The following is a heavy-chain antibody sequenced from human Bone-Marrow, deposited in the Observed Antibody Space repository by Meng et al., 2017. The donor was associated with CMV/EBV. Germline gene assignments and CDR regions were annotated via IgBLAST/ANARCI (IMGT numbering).Heavy chain of an antibody. CDR1: GFSFSDSY. V-gene: IGHV3-11*06. CDR3: ARGHTTIFH. Sequence: LRLSCAASGFSFSDSYMSWFRQAPGKGLEWLSFIPTSGGDTNYANSVRGRFTISRDNAERSLFLQMNSLRAEDTAVYFCARGHTTIFHWGQGALVTVSS. J-gene: IGHJ4*02. CDR2: IPTSGGDT. D-gene: IGHD3-3*01.